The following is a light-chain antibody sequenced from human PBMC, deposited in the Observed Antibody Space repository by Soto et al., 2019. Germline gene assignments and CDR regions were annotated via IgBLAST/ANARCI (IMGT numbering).Light chain of an antibody. CDR3: QQYGRTPLT. CDR2: DAS. CDR1: QSVSRNY. J-gene: IGKJ4*01. Sequence: EIVLTQSPGTLSLSPGERATLSCRASQSVSRNYLAWYQQKPGQAPRLLIYDASSRATGIPDRFSGSGSGADFTLTSNRLEPEDFAVYFCQQYGRTPLTFGGGTKVEIK. V-gene: IGKV3-20*01.